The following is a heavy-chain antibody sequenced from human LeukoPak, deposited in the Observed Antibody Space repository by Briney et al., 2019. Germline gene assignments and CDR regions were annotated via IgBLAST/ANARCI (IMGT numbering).Heavy chain of an antibody. CDR3: ARSLPYGTTWCGRSDV. Sequence: GGSLRLSCAASGFPFNAYWMTWVRQAPGKGLEWVANIRQDGDTKYYVDSVKGRFTISRDNAMNSLYLQMNSLRAEDTAIYYCARSLPYGTTWCGRSDVWGQGTLVTVSS. J-gene: IGHJ4*02. CDR1: GFPFNAYW. D-gene: IGHD6-13*01. CDR2: IRQDGDTK. V-gene: IGHV3-7*03.